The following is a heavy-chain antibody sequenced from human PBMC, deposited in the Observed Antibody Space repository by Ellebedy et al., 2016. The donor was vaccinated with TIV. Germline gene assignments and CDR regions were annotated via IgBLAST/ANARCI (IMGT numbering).Heavy chain of an antibody. J-gene: IGHJ4*02. Sequence: SETLSLTCTVSGGAISTFTYYWGWIRQPPGKGLEWLGSIYYGGSAYYNPSLRGRITISLDTSKNTFSLRLRSMTAADTALYYCAAQSRDYVWGGDDWGPGMLVPVSS. V-gene: IGHV4-39*07. D-gene: IGHD3-16*01. CDR2: IYYGGSA. CDR1: GGAISTFTYY. CDR3: AAQSRDYVWGGDD.